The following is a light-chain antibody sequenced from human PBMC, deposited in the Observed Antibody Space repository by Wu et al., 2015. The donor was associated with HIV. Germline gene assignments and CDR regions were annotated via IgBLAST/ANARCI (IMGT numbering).Light chain of an antibody. CDR1: QSVSNSY. CDR3: QHFGGSTMWT. V-gene: IGKV3-20*01. J-gene: IGKJ1*01. Sequence: EIVLTQSPGTLSLSPGERATLSCRASQSVSNSYLAWYQQKPGQAPRLLIYDTSSRATGIPDRFSGRGSGTDFTLIINRLEPEDFAVYYCQHFGGSTMWTFG. CDR2: DTS.